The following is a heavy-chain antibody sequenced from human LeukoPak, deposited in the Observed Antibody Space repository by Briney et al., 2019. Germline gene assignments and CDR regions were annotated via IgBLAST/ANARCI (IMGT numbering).Heavy chain of an antibody. D-gene: IGHD3-9*01. Sequence: ASVTVSCTASGYTFTSYDINWVRQATGQGLEWMGWMNPNSGNTGYAQKFQGRVTMTRNTSISTAYMELSSLRSEDTAVYYCARCYTNFDWFCGWFDPWGQGTLVTVSS. V-gene: IGHV1-8*01. J-gene: IGHJ5*02. CDR1: GYTFTSYD. CDR3: ARCYTNFDWFCGWFDP. CDR2: MNPNSGNT.